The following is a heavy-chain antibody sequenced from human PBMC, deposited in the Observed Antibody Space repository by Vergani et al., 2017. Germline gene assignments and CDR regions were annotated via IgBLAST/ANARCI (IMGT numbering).Heavy chain of an antibody. J-gene: IGHJ5*02. V-gene: IGHV3-33*01. CDR3: ARDLRLLYNRFDP. CDR1: GFTFNQYG. Sequence: QVQLVESGGGVVQPGRSLRLSCAASGFTFNQYGMHWVRQAPGKGLEWVAVTWYVGNNKQYADSVEGRFTISRDNSKLTMYLQMNSLRDEDMGVYYYARDLRLLYNRFDPWGQGTLVTVSS. D-gene: IGHD1-14*01. CDR2: TWYVGNNK.